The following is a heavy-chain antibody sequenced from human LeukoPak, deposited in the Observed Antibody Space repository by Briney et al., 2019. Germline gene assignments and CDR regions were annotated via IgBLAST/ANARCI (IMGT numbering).Heavy chain of an antibody. V-gene: IGHV3-33*01. J-gene: IGHJ4*02. Sequence: PGGSLRLSCAASGFTFSSYGMHWVRQAPGKGLEWVAVIWYDGSNKYYADSVKGRFTISRDNSKNTLYLQMNSLRAEDTAVYYCAREGVGVYFDYWGQGTLSPSPQ. D-gene: IGHD3-10*01. CDR1: GFTFSSYG. CDR3: AREGVGVYFDY. CDR2: IWYDGSNK.